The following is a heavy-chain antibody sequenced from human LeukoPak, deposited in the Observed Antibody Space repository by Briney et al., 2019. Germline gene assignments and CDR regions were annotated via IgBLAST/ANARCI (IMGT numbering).Heavy chain of an antibody. J-gene: IGHJ3*01. V-gene: IGHV4-59*01. CDR2: IYYSGIT. D-gene: IGHD2-21*02. CDR3: ARHGPVVTATDAFDL. CDR1: GGSISSYY. Sequence: SETLSLTCTVSGGSISSYYWSWIRQPPGKGLEWIGYIYYSGITNYNPSLKSRVTISVDTSKKQFSLKLSSVTAADTAVYYCARHGPVVTATDAFDLWGQGTMVTVSS.